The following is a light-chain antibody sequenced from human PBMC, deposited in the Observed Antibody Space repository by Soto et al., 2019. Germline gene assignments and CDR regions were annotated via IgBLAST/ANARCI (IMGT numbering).Light chain of an antibody. J-gene: IGLJ1*01. CDR1: SSDVGGYKH. Sequence: QSALTQPRSVSGSPGQSVTISCTGTSSDVGGYKHVSWYQQHPGKAPKVMIYDVGKRPSGVPDRFSGSKSGNTASLTISGLQAEDEADYYCCSHAGSYTYVFGTGTKLTVL. V-gene: IGLV2-11*01. CDR2: DVG. CDR3: CSHAGSYTYV.